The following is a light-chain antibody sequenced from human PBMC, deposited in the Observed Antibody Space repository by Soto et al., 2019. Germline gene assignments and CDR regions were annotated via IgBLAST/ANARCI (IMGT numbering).Light chain of an antibody. V-gene: IGKV1-33*01. CDR3: QQYGYSPET. CDR2: DAS. J-gene: IGKJ1*01. Sequence: DIQMTQSPSSLSASVGDGVTITCQASQDISTYLNWFQQKPGKAPKLLIFDASSLETGVPSRFSVSGSGTDFIFTISSLQPEDFAVYYCQQYGYSPETFGQGTKVDIK. CDR1: QDISTY.